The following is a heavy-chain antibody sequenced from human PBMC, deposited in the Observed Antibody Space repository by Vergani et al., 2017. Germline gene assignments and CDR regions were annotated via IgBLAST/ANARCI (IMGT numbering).Heavy chain of an antibody. V-gene: IGHV4-34*01. CDR2: INHSGST. J-gene: IGHJ4*02. CDR1: GGSFSGYY. CDR3: ARLTLLYCSGGSCYSGDYFDY. Sequence: QVQLQQWGAGLLKPSETLSLTCAVYGGSFSGYYWSWIRQPPGKGLEWIGEINHSGSTNYNPSLKSRVTISVDTSKNQFSLKLSSVTAADTAVYYCARLTLLYCSGGSCYSGDYFDYWGQGTLVTVSS. D-gene: IGHD2-15*01.